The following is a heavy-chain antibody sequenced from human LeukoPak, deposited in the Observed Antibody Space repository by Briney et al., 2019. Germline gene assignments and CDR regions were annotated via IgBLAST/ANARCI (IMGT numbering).Heavy chain of an antibody. CDR3: AREVLSGSYYGN. CDR2: IIPIFGTA. D-gene: IGHD1-26*01. V-gene: IGHV1-69*05. Sequence: SVKVSCKASGGTFSSYALIWGRRAPGQGLEWMGRIIPIFGTANYAQKFQGRVTITTDESTSTADMELSSLTSEDTAVYYGAREVLSGSYYGNWGQGTLVTVSS. J-gene: IGHJ4*02. CDR1: GGTFSSYA.